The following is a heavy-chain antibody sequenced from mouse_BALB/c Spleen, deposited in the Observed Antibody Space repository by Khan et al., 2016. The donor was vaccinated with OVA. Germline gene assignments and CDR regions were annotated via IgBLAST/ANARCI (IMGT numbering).Heavy chain of an antibody. D-gene: IGHD2-5*01. CDR2: IKIHSGVI. V-gene: IGHV9-4*02. CDR1: GDNGTTAG. CDR3: ARELATYYRNGGGAMEY. J-gene: IGHJ4*01. Sequence: PLVPSGPERKKPGETGRRPCKAEGDNGTTAGIERVQKRLGKGWKGIGWIKIHSGVIKYAEDLKGRFAFSLEISVSTAYLQITNLKNGTSTTYFYARELATYYRNGGGAMEYWGQGTSVTVSS.